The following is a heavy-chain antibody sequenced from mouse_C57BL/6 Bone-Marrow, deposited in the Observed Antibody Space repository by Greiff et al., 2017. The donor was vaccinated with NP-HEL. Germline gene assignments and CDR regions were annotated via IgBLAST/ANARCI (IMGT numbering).Heavy chain of an antibody. D-gene: IGHD1-1*01. Sequence: VQLQQPGAELVRPGTSVKLSCKASGYTFTSYWMHWVKQRPGQGLEWIGVIDPSDSYTNYNQKFKGKATLTVDTSSSTAYRQLSSLTSEDSAVYYCARSDYGSSYDAMDYWGQGTSVTVSS. J-gene: IGHJ4*01. CDR2: IDPSDSYT. CDR3: ARSDYGSSYDAMDY. CDR1: GYTFTSYW. V-gene: IGHV1-59*01.